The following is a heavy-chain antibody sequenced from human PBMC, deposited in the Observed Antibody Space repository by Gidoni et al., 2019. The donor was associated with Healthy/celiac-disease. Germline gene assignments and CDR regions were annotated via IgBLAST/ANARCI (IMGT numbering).Heavy chain of an antibody. CDR3: ARGCSGGSCEVYYYYYMDV. Sequence: EVQLVESGGGLIQPGGSLRLSCAASGFTVSRNYMSWVRQAPGKGLEWVSVIYSGGSTYYADSVKGRFTISRDNSKNTLYLQMNSLRAEDTAVYYCARGCSGGSCEVYYYYYMDVWGKGTTVTVSS. V-gene: IGHV3-53*01. J-gene: IGHJ6*03. D-gene: IGHD2-15*01. CDR2: IYSGGST. CDR1: GFTVSRNY.